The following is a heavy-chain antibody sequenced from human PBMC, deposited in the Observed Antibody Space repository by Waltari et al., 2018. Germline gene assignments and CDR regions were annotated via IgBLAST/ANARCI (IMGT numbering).Heavy chain of an antibody. CDR3: AKDGDYYDSPGSRSVDY. D-gene: IGHD3-22*01. CDR2: ISGSGGST. CDR1: GFTFSSYA. Sequence: EVQLVESGGGLVQPGGSLRLSCAASGFTFSSYAMSWVRQAPGKGLEWVSAISGSGGSTYYADSVKGRFTISRDNSKNTLYLQMNSLRAEDTAVYYCAKDGDYYDSPGSRSVDYWGQGTLVTVSS. J-gene: IGHJ4*02. V-gene: IGHV3-23*04.